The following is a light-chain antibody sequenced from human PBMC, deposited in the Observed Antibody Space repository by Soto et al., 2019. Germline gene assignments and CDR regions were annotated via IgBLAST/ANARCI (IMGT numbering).Light chain of an antibody. J-gene: IGLJ1*01. Sequence: QSVLTQPASVSGSPGQSINISCTRTSSDVGGYNYVSWYQHHPGKAPKLIIYDVSNRPSGVSNPFSGSKSGNTASLTISGLQPEDEAEYYCSSYTTSNTRQIVFGTGTKVTVL. CDR3: SSYTTSNTRQIV. CDR2: DVS. V-gene: IGLV2-14*03. CDR1: SSDVGGYNY.